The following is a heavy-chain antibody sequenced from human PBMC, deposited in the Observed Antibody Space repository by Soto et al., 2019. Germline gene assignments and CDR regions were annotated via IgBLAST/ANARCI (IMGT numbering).Heavy chain of an antibody. CDR3: AGSCLRYFDTDAFDI. Sequence: SETLSLTCAVSGGSISSGGYSWSWIRQPPGKGLEWIGYMYHSGSTYYNPSLKSRVTISIDRSKNQFSLKLSSVTAADTAVYYCAGSCLRYFDTDAFDIWGQRSMV. D-gene: IGHD3-9*01. CDR2: MYHSGST. CDR1: GGSISSGGYS. V-gene: IGHV4-30-2*01. J-gene: IGHJ3*02.